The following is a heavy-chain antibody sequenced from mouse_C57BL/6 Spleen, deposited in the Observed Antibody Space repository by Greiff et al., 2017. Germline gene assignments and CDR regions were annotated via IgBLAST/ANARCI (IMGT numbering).Heavy chain of an antibody. Sequence: QVQLQQSGAELVRPGASVTLSCKASGYTFTDYEMHWVKQTPVHGLEWIGAIDPETGGPAYNQQFKGKAILTADKSSSTAYMELRSLTSEDSAVYYCTRDSVDPNFDYGGQGTTLTVSS. V-gene: IGHV1-15*01. J-gene: IGHJ2*01. CDR2: IDPETGGP. CDR1: GYTFTDYE. D-gene: IGHD1-1*01. CDR3: TRDSVDPNFDY.